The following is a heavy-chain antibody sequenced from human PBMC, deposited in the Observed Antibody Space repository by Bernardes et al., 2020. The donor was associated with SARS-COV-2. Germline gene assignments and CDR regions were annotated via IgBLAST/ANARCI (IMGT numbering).Heavy chain of an antibody. CDR2: IYPGDSDT. CDR3: ARSPYSSSWYWGWFDP. D-gene: IGHD6-13*01. J-gene: IGHJ5*02. V-gene: IGHV5-51*01. Sequence: GAYLKISCKGSGYSFTRYWIGWVRQMPGKGLEWMGIIYPGDSDTRYSPSFQGQVTISADKSISTAYLQWSSLKASDTAMYYCARSPYSSSWYWGWFDPWGQGTLVTVSS. CDR1: GYSFTRYW.